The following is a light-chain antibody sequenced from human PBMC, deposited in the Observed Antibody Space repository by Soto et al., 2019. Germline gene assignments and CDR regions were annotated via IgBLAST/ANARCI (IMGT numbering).Light chain of an antibody. CDR2: CAS. J-gene: IGKJ2*01. V-gene: IGKV3-20*01. Sequence: EIVLTQSPGTLSLSPGERATLSCRASQSVSSSYLAWYPQKPGQAPRLLIYCASSRATGIPDRFSGSGSGTDFTLTISRLEPEDFAVYYCQQYGSSPPLYTFGQGTKLEIK. CDR3: QQYGSSPPLYT. CDR1: QSVSSSY.